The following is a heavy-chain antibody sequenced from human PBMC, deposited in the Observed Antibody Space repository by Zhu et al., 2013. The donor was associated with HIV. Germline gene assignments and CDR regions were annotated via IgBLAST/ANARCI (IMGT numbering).Heavy chain of an antibody. CDR2: MNPKSGNT. V-gene: IGHV1-8*01. CDR1: GYIFTSYD. CDR3: ARTAGDFDH. Sequence: QVQLVQSGAEVKKPGASVKVSCKTSGYIFTSYDINWVRQATGQGLEWMGWMNPKSGNTGSPQKFQGRVTMTRNTAISTAYMELSSLRPEDTAVYYCARTAGDFDHWGQGTLVTVSS. J-gene: IGHJ4*02. D-gene: IGHD7-27*01.